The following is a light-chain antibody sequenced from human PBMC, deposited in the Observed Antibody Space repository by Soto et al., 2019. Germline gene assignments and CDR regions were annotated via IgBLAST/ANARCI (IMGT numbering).Light chain of an antibody. J-gene: IGKJ4*01. CDR2: AAS. V-gene: IGKV1-9*01. CDR1: QGISSY. Sequence: DIQLTQSPSFLSASVGDRVTITCRASQGISSYLAWYQQKPGKAPKLLIYAASTLQSGVPSRFSGSRSGTDFTLTVRSLQPADFATYYCQQHNSYPLTFGGGTKVEIK. CDR3: QQHNSYPLT.